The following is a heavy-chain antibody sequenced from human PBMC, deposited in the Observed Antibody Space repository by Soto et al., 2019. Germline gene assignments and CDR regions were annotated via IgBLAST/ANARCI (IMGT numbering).Heavy chain of an antibody. CDR3: ARGGNTALF. J-gene: IGHJ3*01. CDR2: IYYSGST. D-gene: IGHD4-4*01. V-gene: IGHV4-59*01. Sequence: QVQLQASGPGLVKPSETLSLTCTVSGGSISSYYWSWIRQPPGKGLEWIGYIYYSGSTNYNPSLNSQLPISVDKPKNRSSLKLTSVPAADTAVDYCARGGNTALFWGQGTMVTVSS. CDR1: GGSISSYY.